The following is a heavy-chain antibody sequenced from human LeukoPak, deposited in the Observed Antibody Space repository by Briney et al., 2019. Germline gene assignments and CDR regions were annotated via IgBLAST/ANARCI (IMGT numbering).Heavy chain of an antibody. CDR1: GFSFSTLW. CDR2: IKQDGSVI. V-gene: IGHV3-7*01. J-gene: IGHJ3*02. D-gene: IGHD5-24*01. Sequence: QTGGSLRLSCAASGFSFSTLWLGWFAQAPGKGLEWVALIKQDGSVIHYVDSVKGRFTISRDNAKNSLSLQMNSLRADDTAVYYCAGDEGWTFDIWGQGTKVTVSS. CDR3: AGDEGWTFDI.